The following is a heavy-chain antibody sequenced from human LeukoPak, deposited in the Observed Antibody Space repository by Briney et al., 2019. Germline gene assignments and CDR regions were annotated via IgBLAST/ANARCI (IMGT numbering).Heavy chain of an antibody. J-gene: IGHJ4*02. Sequence: GGSLRLSCAASGFTFSSCGMHWVRQAPGKGLEWVAFIRYDGSNKYYADSVKGRFTISRDNSKNTLYLQMNSLRAEDTAVYYCAKDQSVYYYDSRSIDYWGQGTLVTVSS. D-gene: IGHD3-22*01. V-gene: IGHV3-30*02. CDR1: GFTFSSCG. CDR2: IRYDGSNK. CDR3: AKDQSVYYYDSRSIDY.